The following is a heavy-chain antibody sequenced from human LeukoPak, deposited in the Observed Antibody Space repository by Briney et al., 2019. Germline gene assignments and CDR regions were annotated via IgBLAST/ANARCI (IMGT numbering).Heavy chain of an antibody. V-gene: IGHV3-72*01. CDR2: SRNKVNSYTT. J-gene: IGHJ3*02. CDR3: ARVIVGATGDAFDI. Sequence: GGSLRLSCAASGFTFSSYAMSWVRQAPGKGLEWVGRSRNKVNSYTTEYAASVKGRFTVSRDDSKNSLYLQMNSLKTEDTAVYYCARVIVGATGDAFDIWGQGTVVTVSS. CDR1: GFTFSSYA. D-gene: IGHD1-26*01.